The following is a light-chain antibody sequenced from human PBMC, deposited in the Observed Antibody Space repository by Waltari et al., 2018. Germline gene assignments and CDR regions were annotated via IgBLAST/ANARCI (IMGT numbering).Light chain of an antibody. J-gene: IGLJ2*01. CDR3: QSYDSSSRVV. CDR2: EDN. CDR1: SGSIANNY. Sequence: NFMLTQPHSVSESPGKTVTISCTRSSGSIANNYVQRYQQRPGRAPTTVIFEDNQRPSGVPDRFSGSIDSSSNSASLTISALKTEDEANYYCQSYDSSSRVVFGGGTKLTVL. V-gene: IGLV6-57*03.